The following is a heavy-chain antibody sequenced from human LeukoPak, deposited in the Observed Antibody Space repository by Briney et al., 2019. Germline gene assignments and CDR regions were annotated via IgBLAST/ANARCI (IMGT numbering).Heavy chain of an antibody. J-gene: IGHJ4*02. CDR1: GFTFSSYG. Sequence: PGRSLRLSCAASGFTFSSYGMHWVRQAPGKGLEWVAVISYDGSNKYYADSVKGRFTISRDNSKNTLYLQMNSLRAEDTAVYYCAKGYYYDSSGWFDYWGQGTLVTVSS. D-gene: IGHD3-22*01. CDR2: ISYDGSNK. CDR3: AKGYYYDSSGWFDY. V-gene: IGHV3-30*18.